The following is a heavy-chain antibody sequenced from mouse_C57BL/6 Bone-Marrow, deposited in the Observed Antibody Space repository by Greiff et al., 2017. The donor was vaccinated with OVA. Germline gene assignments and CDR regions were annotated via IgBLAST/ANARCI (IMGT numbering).Heavy chain of an antibody. V-gene: IGHV14-4*01. CDR3: TTFYPLWYFDV. Sequence: EVQLQQSGAELVRPGASVKLSCTASGFNIKDDCMHWVKQRPEQGLEWIGWIDPENGDTEYASKFQGKATITADTSSNTAYLQLSSLTSEDTAVYYCTTFYPLWYFDVWGTGTTVTVSS. CDR1: GFNIKDDC. CDR2: IDPENGDT. J-gene: IGHJ1*03.